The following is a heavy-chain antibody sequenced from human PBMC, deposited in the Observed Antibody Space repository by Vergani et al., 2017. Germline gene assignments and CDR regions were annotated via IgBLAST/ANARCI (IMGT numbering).Heavy chain of an antibody. CDR3: AKDYGDYSDAFDI. J-gene: IGHJ3*02. CDR1: GFTFDDYA. D-gene: IGHD4-17*01. Sequence: EVQLVESGGVVVQPGGSLRLSCAASGFTFDDYAMHWVRQAPGKGLEWVSAISGSGGSTYYADSVKGRFTISRDNSKNTLYLQMNSLRAEDTAVYYCAKDYGDYSDAFDIWGQGTMVTVSS. V-gene: IGHV3-23*04. CDR2: ISGSGGST.